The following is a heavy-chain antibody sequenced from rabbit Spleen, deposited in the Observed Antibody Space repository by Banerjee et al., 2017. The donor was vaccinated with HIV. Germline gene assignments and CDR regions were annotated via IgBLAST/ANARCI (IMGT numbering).Heavy chain of an antibody. J-gene: IGHJ6*01. D-gene: IGHD8-1*01. Sequence: QQLVESGGGLVKPGASLTLTCTASGFSLSGGYDMCWVRQAPGKGLEWIACIDTGSSGFTYYATWAKGRFTCSKTSSTTVTLQMTRLTAADTATYFCARDTGSSFSSYGMDLWGQGTLVTVS. CDR3: ARDTGSSFSSYGMDL. V-gene: IGHV1S40*01. CDR1: GFSLSGGYD. CDR2: IDTGSSGFT.